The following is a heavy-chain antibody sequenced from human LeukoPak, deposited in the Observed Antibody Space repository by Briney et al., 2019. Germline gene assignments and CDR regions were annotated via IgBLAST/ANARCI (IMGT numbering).Heavy chain of an antibody. Sequence: ASVKVSCKASGYTFTSYYMHWVRQAPGQGLEWMGIINPSGGSTSYAQKFQGRVTMTTDTSTSTTYMELRSLRSDDTAVYYCAGDLPYSYGLRAAFDIWGQGTMVTVSS. CDR2: INPSGGST. V-gene: IGHV1-46*01. J-gene: IGHJ3*02. D-gene: IGHD5-18*01. CDR3: AGDLPYSYGLRAAFDI. CDR1: GYTFTSYY.